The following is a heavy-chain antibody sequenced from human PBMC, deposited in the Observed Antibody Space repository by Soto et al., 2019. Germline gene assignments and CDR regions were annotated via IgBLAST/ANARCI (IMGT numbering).Heavy chain of an antibody. J-gene: IGHJ6*02. CDR2: ISYDGSNK. Sequence: GGSLRLSCAASGFTFSSYAMHWVRQAPGKGLEWVAVISYDGSNKYYADPVKGRFTISKENSKNRLYLQMNSLRAEDTAVYYCARDWPSTYSSSSGWVYYYYGMDVWGQGTTVTVSS. CDR1: GFTFSSYA. V-gene: IGHV3-30-3*01. D-gene: IGHD6-13*01. CDR3: ARDWPSTYSSSSGWVYYYYGMDV.